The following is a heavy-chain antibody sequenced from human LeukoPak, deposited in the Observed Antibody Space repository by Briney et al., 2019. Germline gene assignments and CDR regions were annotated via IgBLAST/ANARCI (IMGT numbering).Heavy chain of an antibody. D-gene: IGHD5-24*01. Sequence: GGSLRLSCAASGFTFSSYWMHWVRQAPGKGLGWVSRITGDGSSTTYADSVKGRFTISRDNAKNTLYLQMNSLRAEDTAVYYCERDFGWLQFDYWGQGTLVTVSS. V-gene: IGHV3-74*01. CDR3: ERDFGWLQFDY. CDR2: ITGDGSST. J-gene: IGHJ4*02. CDR1: GFTFSSYW.